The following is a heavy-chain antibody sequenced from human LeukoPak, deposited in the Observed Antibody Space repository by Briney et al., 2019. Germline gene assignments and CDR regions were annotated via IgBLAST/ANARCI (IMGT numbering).Heavy chain of an antibody. CDR2: ISGSGGST. J-gene: IGHJ4*02. Sequence: GGSLRLSCAASGFTFSSYAMSWVRQAPGKGLEWVSAISGSGGSTYYADSVKGRFTISRDNSKNTLYLQMNSLRAEDTAVYYCAKARGYYDSSGNFDYWGQGTLVNVSS. CDR3: AKARGYYDSSGNFDY. V-gene: IGHV3-23*01. D-gene: IGHD3-22*01. CDR1: GFTFSSYA.